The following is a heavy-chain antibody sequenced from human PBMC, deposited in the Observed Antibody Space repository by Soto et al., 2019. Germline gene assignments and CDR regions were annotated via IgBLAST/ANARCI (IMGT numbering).Heavy chain of an antibody. CDR2: ISYDGSNK. CDR3: ARDMGFGETPKRYYYYGMDV. J-gene: IGHJ6*02. Sequence: SGGSLRLSCAASGFTFSSYAMHWVRQAPGKGLEWVAVISYDGSNKYYADSVKGRFTISRDNSKNTLYLQMNSLRAEDTAVYYCARDMGFGETPKRYYYYGMDVWGQGTTVTVSS. D-gene: IGHD3-10*01. CDR1: GFTFSSYA. V-gene: IGHV3-30-3*01.